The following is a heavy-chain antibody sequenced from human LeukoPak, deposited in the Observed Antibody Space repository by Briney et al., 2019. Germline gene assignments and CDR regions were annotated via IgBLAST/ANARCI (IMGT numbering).Heavy chain of an antibody. CDR1: GFTFDDYA. D-gene: IGHD3-16*02. CDR2: ISWSSGSI. J-gene: IGHJ4*02. Sequence: GGSLRLSCAASGFTFDDYAMHWARQAPGKGLEWVSGISWSSGSIGYADSVKGRFTISRDNAKNSLYLQMNSLRAEDMALYYCAKDIGRLGELSPHFDYWGQGTLVTVSS. V-gene: IGHV3-9*03. CDR3: AKDIGRLGELSPHFDY.